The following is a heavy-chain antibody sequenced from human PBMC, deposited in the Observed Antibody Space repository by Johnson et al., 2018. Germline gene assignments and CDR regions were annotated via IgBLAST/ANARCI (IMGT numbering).Heavy chain of an antibody. CDR2: IWYDGSHK. V-gene: IGHV3-33*08. CDR1: GFTFSTYA. J-gene: IGHJ6*03. CDR3: ARSSWSAMDG. D-gene: IGHD2-8*02. Sequence: QVQLVQSGGGVVQPGRSLRLSCAASGFTFSTYAMHLVRQAPGTGLEWVAVIWYDGSHKYYADSVKGRFTISRDNSKNTLYLQMNSLRAEDTAVYYCARSSWSAMDGWGKGTTVTVSS.